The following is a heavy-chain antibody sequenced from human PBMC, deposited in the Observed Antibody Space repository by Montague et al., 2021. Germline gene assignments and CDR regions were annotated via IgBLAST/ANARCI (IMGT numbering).Heavy chain of an antibody. D-gene: IGHD1-14*01. Sequence: SETLSLTCSVSGVSIGEKSFYWGWVRQAPRRGLEWIGHMFYRGNTYYNPSHQSRVSISVDTSKNQFSLTLTSVTASDTAVYYCARRCYGDPQTDPEPANCALDVWGQGTSVTVSS. CDR1: GVSIGEKSFY. CDR2: MFYRGNT. J-gene: IGHJ6*02. V-gene: IGHV4-39*01. CDR3: ARRCYGDPQTDPEPANCALDV.